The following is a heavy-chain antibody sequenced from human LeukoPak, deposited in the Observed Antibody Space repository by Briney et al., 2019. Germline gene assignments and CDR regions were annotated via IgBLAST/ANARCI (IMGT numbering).Heavy chain of an antibody. J-gene: IGHJ5*02. D-gene: IGHD3-10*01. CDR2: INHSGST. Sequence: SETLSLTCAVYGGSFSGYYWSWIRQPPGKGLEWIGEINHSGSTNYNPSLKSRVTISVDTSKNQFSLKLSSVTAADTAVYYCARTCMVRGVIFRGRWFDPWGQGTLVTVSS. CDR3: ARTCMVRGVIFRGRWFDP. CDR1: GGSFSGYY. V-gene: IGHV4-34*01.